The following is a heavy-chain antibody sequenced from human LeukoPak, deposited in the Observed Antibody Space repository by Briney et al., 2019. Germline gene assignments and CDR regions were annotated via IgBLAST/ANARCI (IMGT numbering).Heavy chain of an antibody. CDR2: INSDGINT. Sequence: GGSLRLSCAAPGFTFSNYWMHWVRQAPGKGLVWVSRINSDGINTSYADSVKGRFTISRDNAKNTLNLQMNSLRAEDTAVYYCVQGWRDNWGQGTLVTVSS. V-gene: IGHV3-74*01. J-gene: IGHJ4*02. D-gene: IGHD2-15*01. CDR1: GFTFSNYW. CDR3: VQGWRDN.